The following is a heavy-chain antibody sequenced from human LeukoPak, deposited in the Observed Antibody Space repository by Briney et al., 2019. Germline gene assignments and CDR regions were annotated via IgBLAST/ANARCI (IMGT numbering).Heavy chain of an antibody. V-gene: IGHV4-61*02. CDR2: IYTSGST. CDR1: GGSISSGSYY. J-gene: IGHJ4*02. Sequence: SQTLSLTCTVSGGSISSGSYYWSWIRQPAGKGLEWIGRIYTSGSTNYNPSLKSRVTISVDTSKNQFSLKLSSVTAADTAVYYCARGRPRPLDYWGQGTLVTVSS. CDR3: ARGRPRPLDY.